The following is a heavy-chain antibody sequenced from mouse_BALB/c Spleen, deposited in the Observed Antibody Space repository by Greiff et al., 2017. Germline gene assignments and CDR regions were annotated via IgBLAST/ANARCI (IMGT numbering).Heavy chain of an antibody. D-gene: IGHD2-4*01. CDR1: GFTFSSYT. CDR2: ISNGGGST. V-gene: IGHV5-12-2*01. CDR3: ARPLYDYDVWFAY. J-gene: IGHJ3*01. Sequence: EVQGVESGGGLVQPGGSLKLSCAASGFTFSSYTMSWVRQTPEKRLEWVAYISNGGGSTYYPDTVKGRFTISRDNAKNTLYLQMSSLKSEDTAMYYCARPLYDYDVWFAYWGQGTLVTVSA.